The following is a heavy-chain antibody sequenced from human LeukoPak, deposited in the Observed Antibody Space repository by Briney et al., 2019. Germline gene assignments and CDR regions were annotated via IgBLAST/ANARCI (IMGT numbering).Heavy chain of an antibody. J-gene: IGHJ5*02. CDR1: GYTFTSYD. D-gene: IGHD3-9*01. Sequence: ASVKVSCKASGYTFTSYDINWVRQATGQGLEWMGWMNPNSGNTGYAQKFQGRVTMTRNTSISTAYMELSSLRSDDTAVYYCARALDLYYDILTGYYDNWFDPWGQGTLVTVSS. CDR3: ARALDLYYDILTGYYDNWFDP. CDR2: MNPNSGNT. V-gene: IGHV1-8*01.